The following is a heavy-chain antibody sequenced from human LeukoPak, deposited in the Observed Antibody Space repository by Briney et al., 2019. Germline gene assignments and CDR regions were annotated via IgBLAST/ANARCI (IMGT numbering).Heavy chain of an antibody. CDR3: ARVCMGTALPCGDY. Sequence: SETLSLTCTVSGGSISSSSYYWGWIRQPPGKGLEWIENIYYSGSTYYNPSLKSRVTISVDTSKNQFSLKLSSVTAADTAVYYCARVCMGTALPCGDYWGQGTLVTVSS. D-gene: IGHD1-14*01. V-gene: IGHV4-39*07. CDR1: GGSISSSSYY. CDR2: IYYSGST. J-gene: IGHJ4*02.